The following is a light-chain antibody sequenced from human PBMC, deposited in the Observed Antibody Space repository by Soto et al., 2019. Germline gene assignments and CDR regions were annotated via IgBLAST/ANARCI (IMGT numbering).Light chain of an antibody. CDR1: QSISSNF. J-gene: IGKJ5*01. V-gene: IGKV3-11*01. CDR2: GAS. Sequence: EIVFTQSPGTLSLSPGEGATLPCRASQSISSNFLAWYQQKRGQAPRLLIHGASNRATGIPARFSDSGSGTDFTLTISSREPEDFAVYYCQQRSNWPPTFGQGTRLEIK. CDR3: QQRSNWPPT.